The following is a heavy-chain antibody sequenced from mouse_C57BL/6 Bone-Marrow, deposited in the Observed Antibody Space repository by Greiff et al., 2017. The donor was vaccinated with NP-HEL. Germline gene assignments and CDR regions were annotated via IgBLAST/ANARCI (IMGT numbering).Heavy chain of an antibody. CDR2: IDPENGDT. D-gene: IGHD2-1*01. CDR1: GFNIKDDY. J-gene: IGHJ1*03. CDR3: TTYGNYGYFDV. V-gene: IGHV14-4*01. Sequence: EVQLQESGAELVRPGASVKLSCTASGFNIKDDYMHWVKQRPEQGLEWIGWIDPENGDTEYASKFQGKATITADTSSNTAYLQLSSLTSEDTAVYYCTTYGNYGYFDVWGTGTTVTVSS.